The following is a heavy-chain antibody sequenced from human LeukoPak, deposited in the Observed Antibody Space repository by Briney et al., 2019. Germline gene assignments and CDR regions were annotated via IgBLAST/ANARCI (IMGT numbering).Heavy chain of an antibody. V-gene: IGHV4-38-2*01. D-gene: IGHD3-3*01. CDR2: IYHSGST. CDR1: GYSISSGYY. Sequence: SETLSLTCAVSGYSISSGYYWGWIRQPPGKGLEWIGSIYHSGSTYYNPSLKSRVTISVDKSKNQFSLKLSSVTAADTAVHYCAEGGGGFLEWLPYNWFDPWGQGTLVTVSS. J-gene: IGHJ5*02. CDR3: AEGGGGFLEWLPYNWFDP.